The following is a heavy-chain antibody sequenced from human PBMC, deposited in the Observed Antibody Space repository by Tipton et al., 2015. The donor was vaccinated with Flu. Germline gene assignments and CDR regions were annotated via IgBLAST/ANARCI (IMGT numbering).Heavy chain of an antibody. CDR2: LYNSGST. D-gene: IGHD1-26*01. CDR3: ARDPGGTYYRLGYNWFDP. V-gene: IGHV4-61*01. Sequence: TLSLTCTVSGDSVSSGNYYWSWIRQPPGKGLEWIGFLYNSGSTNYNPPLKSRVTISVDTSKNQFSLKLSFVTAADTAVYYCARDPGGTYYRLGYNWFDPWGQGTLVTVSS. CDR1: GDSVSSGNYY. J-gene: IGHJ5*02.